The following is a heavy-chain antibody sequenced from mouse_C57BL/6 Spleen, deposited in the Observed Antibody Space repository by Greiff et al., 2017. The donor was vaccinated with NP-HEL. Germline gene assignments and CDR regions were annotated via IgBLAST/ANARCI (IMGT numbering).Heavy chain of an antibody. V-gene: IGHV1-15*01. Sequence: VQLQQSGAELVRPGASVTLSCKASGYTFTDYEMHWVKQTPVHGLEWIGAIDPETGGTAYNQKFKGKAILTADKSSSTAYMELRSLTSEDSAVYYCTRWELGRGFAYWGQGTLVTVSA. CDR3: TRWELGRGFAY. CDR2: IDPETGGT. CDR1: GYTFTDYE. D-gene: IGHD4-1*01. J-gene: IGHJ3*01.